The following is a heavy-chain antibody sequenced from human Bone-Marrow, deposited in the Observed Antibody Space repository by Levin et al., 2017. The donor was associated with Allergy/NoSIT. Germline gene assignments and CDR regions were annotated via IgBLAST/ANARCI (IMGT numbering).Heavy chain of an antibody. Sequence: GGSLRLSCAASGFTFSSYEMNWVRQAPGKGLEWVSYISSSGSTIYYADSVKGRFTISRDNAKNSLYLQMNSLRAEDTAVYYCARWGVYYYDSSGYSFDYWGQGTLVTVSS. CDR2: ISSSGSTI. CDR3: ARWGVYYYDSSGYSFDY. D-gene: IGHD3-22*01. V-gene: IGHV3-48*03. J-gene: IGHJ4*02. CDR1: GFTFSSYE.